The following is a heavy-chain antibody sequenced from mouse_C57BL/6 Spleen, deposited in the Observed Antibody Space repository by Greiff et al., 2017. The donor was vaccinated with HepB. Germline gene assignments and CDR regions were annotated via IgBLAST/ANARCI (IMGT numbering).Heavy chain of an antibody. CDR3: ARSVGNTGFDY. CDR2: INPNNGGT. CDR1: GYTFTDYN. V-gene: IGHV1-18*01. Sequence: EVQLQQSGPELVKPGASVKIPCKASGYTFTDYNMDWVKQSHGKSLEWIGDINPNNGGTIYNQKFKGKATLTVDKSSSTAYMELRSLTSEDTAVYYCARSVGNTGFDYWGQGTTLTVSS. J-gene: IGHJ2*01. D-gene: IGHD2-1*01.